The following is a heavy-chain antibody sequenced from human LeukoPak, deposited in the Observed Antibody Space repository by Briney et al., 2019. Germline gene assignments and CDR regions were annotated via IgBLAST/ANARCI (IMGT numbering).Heavy chain of an antibody. V-gene: IGHV1-69*13. CDR3: ARAPCSGGSCRFDY. Sequence: SVKVSCKASGYTFTSYGIGWVRQAPGQGLEWMGGIIPIFGTANYAQKFQGRVTITADESTSTAHMELSSLRSEDTAVYYCARAPCSGGSCRFDYWGQGTLVTVSS. CDR2: IIPIFGTA. CDR1: GYTFTSYG. J-gene: IGHJ4*02. D-gene: IGHD2-15*01.